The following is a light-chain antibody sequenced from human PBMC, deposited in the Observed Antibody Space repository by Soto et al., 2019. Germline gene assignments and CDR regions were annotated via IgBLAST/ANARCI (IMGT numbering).Light chain of an antibody. Sequence: QSVLTQPASVSGSPGQSITISCTGASSDVGGYNYVSWYQQHPGKAPKLMIYEVSNRPSGVSNRFSGSKSGNTASLTISGLQAEDNADYYCSSYTSSTALLSGFGTGPKVPVL. J-gene: IGLJ1*01. CDR3: SSYTSSTALLSG. CDR2: EVS. CDR1: SSDVGGYNY. V-gene: IGLV2-14*01.